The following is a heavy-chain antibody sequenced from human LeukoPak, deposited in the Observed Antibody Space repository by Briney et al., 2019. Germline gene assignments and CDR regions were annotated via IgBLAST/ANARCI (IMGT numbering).Heavy chain of an antibody. CDR3: AKDDGVREAGPRGYFDY. Sequence: GGSLRLSCAASGFTFSSYSMNWVRQAPGKGLEWVSSIISSSSYIYYADSVKSRFTISRDNTKNSLYLQMNSLRAEDTAVYYCAKDDGVREAGPRGYFDYWGQGTLVTVSS. D-gene: IGHD3-10*01. CDR1: GFTFSSYS. V-gene: IGHV3-21*01. CDR2: IISSSSYI. J-gene: IGHJ4*02.